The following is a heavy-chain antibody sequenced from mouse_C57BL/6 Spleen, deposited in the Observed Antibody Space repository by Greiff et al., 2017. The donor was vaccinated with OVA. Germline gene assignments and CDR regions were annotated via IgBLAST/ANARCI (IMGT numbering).Heavy chain of an antibody. CDR3: AREGIYYGKEGYFDY. CDR2: ISDGGSYT. D-gene: IGHD2-1*01. Sequence: DVQLVESGGGLVKPGGSLKLSCAASGFTFSSYAMSWVRQTPEKRLEWVATISDGGSYTYYPDNVKGRFTISRDNAKNNLYLQMSHLKSEDTAMYYCAREGIYYGKEGYFDYWGQGTTLTVSS. CDR1: GFTFSSYA. J-gene: IGHJ2*01. V-gene: IGHV5-4*01.